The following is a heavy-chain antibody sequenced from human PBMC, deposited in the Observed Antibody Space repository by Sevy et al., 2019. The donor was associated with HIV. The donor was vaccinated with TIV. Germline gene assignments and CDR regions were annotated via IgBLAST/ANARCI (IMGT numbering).Heavy chain of an antibody. CDR3: ARDSLYSSGWSGDAFDI. D-gene: IGHD6-19*01. J-gene: IGHJ3*02. CDR1: GGTFSSYA. CDR2: IIPIFGTA. Sequence: ASVKVSCKASGGTFSSYAISWVRQAPGQGLEWMGGIIPIFGTANYAQKFQGRVTITADESTSTAYMELSSLRSEDMAVYYCARDSLYSSGWSGDAFDIWGQGTMVTVSS. V-gene: IGHV1-69*13.